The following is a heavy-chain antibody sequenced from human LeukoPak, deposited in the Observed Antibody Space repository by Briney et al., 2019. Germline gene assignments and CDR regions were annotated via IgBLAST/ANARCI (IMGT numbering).Heavy chain of an antibody. Sequence: PGRFLRLSCAASGFTFSSYGMHWVRQAPGKGLEWVAVISYDGSNKYYADSVKGRFTISRDNSKNTLYLQMNSLRAEDTAVYYCAKLPSGTDAFDIWGQGTMVTVSS. CDR2: ISYDGSNK. D-gene: IGHD2-2*01. CDR1: GFTFSSYG. V-gene: IGHV3-30*18. CDR3: AKLPSGTDAFDI. J-gene: IGHJ3*02.